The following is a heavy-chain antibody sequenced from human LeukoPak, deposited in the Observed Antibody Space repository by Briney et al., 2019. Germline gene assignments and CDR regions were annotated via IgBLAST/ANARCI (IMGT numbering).Heavy chain of an antibody. D-gene: IGHD1-7*01. CDR3: ARDLRSRRELHGAFDI. Sequence: TGGSLRLSCAASGFTFSSYSMNWVRQAPGKGLEWVSYISSSSSTIYYADSVKGRFTISRDNAKNSLYLQMDSLGPEDTAVYYCARDLRSRRELHGAFDIWGQGTMVTVSS. V-gene: IGHV3-48*04. CDR1: GFTFSSYS. J-gene: IGHJ3*02. CDR2: ISSSSSTI.